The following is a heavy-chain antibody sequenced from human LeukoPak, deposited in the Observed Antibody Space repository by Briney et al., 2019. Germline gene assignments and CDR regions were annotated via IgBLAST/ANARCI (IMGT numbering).Heavy chain of an antibody. CDR3: AELGITMIGGV. D-gene: IGHD3-10*02. CDR1: KFTFKTYN. CDR2: ISSSSRYI. V-gene: IGHV3-21*01. Sequence: PGGSLRLSCAASKFTFKTYNMNWVRQAPGKGLEWVSSISSSSRYISYADSVKGRFTISRDNAKNSLYLQMNSLRAEDTAVYYCAELGITMIGGVWGKGTTVTISS. J-gene: IGHJ6*04.